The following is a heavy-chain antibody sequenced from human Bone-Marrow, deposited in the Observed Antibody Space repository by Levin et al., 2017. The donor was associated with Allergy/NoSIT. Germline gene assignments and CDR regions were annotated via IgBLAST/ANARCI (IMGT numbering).Heavy chain of an antibody. CDR3: ATDSIAATVPHAFDI. CDR2: IYHSGST. V-gene: IGHV4-4*02. Sequence: SETLSLTCAVSGGSISNENWWTWVRQPPGKGLEWIGEIYHSGSTNYNPSLESRVTISVDKSENQFSLELTSVTAAATAVYYCATDSIAATVPHAFDIWGQGTMVTVSS. D-gene: IGHD6-13*01. CDR1: GGSISNENW. J-gene: IGHJ3*02.